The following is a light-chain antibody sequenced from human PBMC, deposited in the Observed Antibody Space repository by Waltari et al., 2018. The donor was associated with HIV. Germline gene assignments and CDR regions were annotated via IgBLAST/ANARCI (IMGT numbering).Light chain of an antibody. CDR3: CSYADTYAWV. V-gene: IGLV2-11*01. CDR2: DGR. J-gene: IGLJ3*02. Sequence: QSALTQPRSVSGSPGQSVTISCTGTTSDVGGYDYVSWFQRHPGTAPQLMMYDGRKRPSGVSDRFSGSKSGNTSSLTISGLQAEDEADYFCCSYADTYAWVFGGGTKLTVL. CDR1: TSDVGGYDY.